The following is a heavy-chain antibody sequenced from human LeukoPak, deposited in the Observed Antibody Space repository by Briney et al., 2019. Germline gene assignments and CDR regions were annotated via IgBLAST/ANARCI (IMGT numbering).Heavy chain of an antibody. Sequence: GSLRLSCAASGFTFSDHYMDWVRQAPGKGLEWVGRIRNKANSYTTEYAASVKGRFTISRDDSRNSLYLQMNSLKTEDTAVYYCARAPLYYYDSSGYYFDYWGQGTLVTVSS. CDR2: IRNKANSYTT. V-gene: IGHV3-72*01. CDR1: GFTFSDHY. D-gene: IGHD3-22*01. CDR3: ARAPLYYYDSSGYYFDY. J-gene: IGHJ4*02.